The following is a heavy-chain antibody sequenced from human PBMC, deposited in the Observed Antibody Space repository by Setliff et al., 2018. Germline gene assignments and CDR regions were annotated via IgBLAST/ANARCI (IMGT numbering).Heavy chain of an antibody. V-gene: IGHV4-39*01. CDR2: IFYSGRT. CDR3: ARTGNYRYFDY. Sequence: SETLSLTCTVSGASITNINYYWGLNRQPPGKGLEWIGSIFYSGRTFYNPSRKSRVTISVDTSKNQFSLSLSSVTATDTAVYYCARTGNYRYFDYWGQGALVTVSS. CDR1: GASITNINYY. D-gene: IGHD1-1*01. J-gene: IGHJ4*02.